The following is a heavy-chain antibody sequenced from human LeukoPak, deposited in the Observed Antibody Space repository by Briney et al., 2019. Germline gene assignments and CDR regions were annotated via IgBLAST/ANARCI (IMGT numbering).Heavy chain of an antibody. CDR2: INYSGST. Sequence: PSETLSLTCTISGASISGFYWSWIRQPPGKGLEWIGCINYSGSTNYNPSPKSRVTMSVDTSKNQSSLKLSSVTAADTAVYYCARVTGTTLYYYMDVWGKGTTVTVSS. CDR3: ARVTGTTLYYYMDV. V-gene: IGHV4-59*12. J-gene: IGHJ6*03. D-gene: IGHD1-7*01. CDR1: GASISGFY.